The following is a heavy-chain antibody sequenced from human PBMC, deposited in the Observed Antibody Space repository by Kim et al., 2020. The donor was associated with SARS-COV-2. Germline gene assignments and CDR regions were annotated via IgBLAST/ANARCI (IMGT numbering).Heavy chain of an antibody. CDR2: IYYSGST. V-gene: IGHV4-59*01. Sequence: SETLSLTCTVSGGSISSYYWSWIRQPPGKGLEWIGYIYYSGSTNYNPSLKSRVTISVDTSKNQFSLKLSSVTAADTAVYYCARGIVGATVFDYWGQGTLVTVSS. D-gene: IGHD1-26*01. CDR3: ARGIVGATVFDY. J-gene: IGHJ4*02. CDR1: GGSISSYY.